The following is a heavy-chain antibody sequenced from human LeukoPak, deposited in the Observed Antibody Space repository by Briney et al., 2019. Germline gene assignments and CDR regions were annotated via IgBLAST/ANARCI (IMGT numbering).Heavy chain of an antibody. CDR1: GFTFGSYT. J-gene: IGHJ4*02. V-gene: IGHV3-23*01. Sequence: PGGSLRLSCAASGFTFGSYTMSWVRQAPGKGPEWVSGITATGSRTYYADSVKGRFTISRDSSKNTLYLQLNSLGVDDTAVYYCATSMGGGNVDYWGQGTLVTVSS. CDR2: ITATGSRT. D-gene: IGHD3-16*01. CDR3: ATSMGGGNVDY.